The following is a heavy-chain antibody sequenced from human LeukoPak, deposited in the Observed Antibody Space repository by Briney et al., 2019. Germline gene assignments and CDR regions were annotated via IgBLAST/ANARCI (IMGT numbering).Heavy chain of an antibody. Sequence: GASVKVSCKASGYTFSDYYLHWVRLAPGQGLEWMGRISPNSGGTDYAQKFQGKVTMTRDASISTVYMDLNRLRSDDTAIYYCARQLETTSCYNHYFDYWGQGTLVTVSS. CDR3: ARQLETTSCYNHYFDY. D-gene: IGHD2-2*02. J-gene: IGHJ4*02. V-gene: IGHV1-2*06. CDR1: GYTFSDYY. CDR2: ISPNSGGT.